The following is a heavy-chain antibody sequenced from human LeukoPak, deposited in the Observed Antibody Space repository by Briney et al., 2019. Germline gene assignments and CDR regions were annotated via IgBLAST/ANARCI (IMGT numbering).Heavy chain of an antibody. Sequence: PGRSLTLSRAASGFTFSNYAMHWVRQAPGKGLEWVAVISYDGAIKYYADSVKGRFTISRDNSKNTLYLQMDSLRAEDTAVYYCAKRRDWGQGTLVTVSS. CDR2: ISYDGAIK. CDR3: AKRRD. V-gene: IGHV3-30-3*02. CDR1: GFTFSNYA. J-gene: IGHJ4*02.